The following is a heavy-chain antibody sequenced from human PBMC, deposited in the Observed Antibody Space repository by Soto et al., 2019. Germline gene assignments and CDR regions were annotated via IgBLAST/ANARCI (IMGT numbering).Heavy chain of an antibody. J-gene: IGHJ5*02. CDR3: ARVAYSSGWSEWFEP. V-gene: IGHV3-33*01. D-gene: IGHD6-19*01. Sequence: GGSLRLSCAASGFTFSSYGMHWVRQAPGKGLEWVAVIWFDGSNKYYADSVKVRFTISRDNSKNTLYLQMNSLRAEDTAVYYSARVAYSSGWSEWFEPWGQGTLVTVSS. CDR2: IWFDGSNK. CDR1: GFTFSSYG.